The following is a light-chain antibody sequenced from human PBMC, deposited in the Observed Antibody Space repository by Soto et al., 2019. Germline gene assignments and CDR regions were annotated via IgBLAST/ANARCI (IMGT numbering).Light chain of an antibody. Sequence: DVQMTQPPSSLYVSEGDRVTITGRASQSISSYLNWYQQKPGRAPKLLIYAASNLESGVPSRFSGSGSGTDFTLTISSLQPEDFATYYCQQSYSTWTFGQGTKVDIK. J-gene: IGKJ1*01. CDR3: QQSYSTWT. CDR2: AAS. CDR1: QSISSY. V-gene: IGKV1-39*01.